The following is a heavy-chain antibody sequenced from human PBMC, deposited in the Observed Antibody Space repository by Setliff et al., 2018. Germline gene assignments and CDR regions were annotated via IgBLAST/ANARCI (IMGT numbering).Heavy chain of an antibody. V-gene: IGHV1-2*06. CDR3: ARDGDILTTYYIYYYYMDV. J-gene: IGHJ6*03. CDR2: IAPNGGVT. Sequence: ASVKVSCKASGYIFNNYFLHWVRQAPGQGLEWTGRIAPNGGVTSYAQKFQGRVTMTRDTSISTVYMEVSRLRSDDTAVYFCARDGDILTTYYIYYYYMDVWGKGTTVTVSS. CDR1: GYIFNNYF. D-gene: IGHD3-9*01.